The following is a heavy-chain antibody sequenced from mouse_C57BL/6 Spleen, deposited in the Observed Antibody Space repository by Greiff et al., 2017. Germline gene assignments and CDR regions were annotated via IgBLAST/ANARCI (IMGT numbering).Heavy chain of an antibody. Sequence: VQLQQSGPGLVQPSQSLSITCTVSGFSLTSYGVHWVRQSPGKGLEWLGVIWSGGGTDYNAAFISSLSISKDNSKSQVFFKMNSLQSDDTAIYYCARGGSYYYAMDYWGQGTSVTVSS. J-gene: IGHJ4*01. CDR1: GFSLTSYG. CDR2: IWSGGGT. V-gene: IGHV2-2*01. CDR3: ARGGSYYYAMDY.